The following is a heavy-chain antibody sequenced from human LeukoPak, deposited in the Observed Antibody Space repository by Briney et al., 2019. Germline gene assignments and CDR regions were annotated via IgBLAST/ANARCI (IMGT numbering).Heavy chain of an antibody. CDR2: IWYDGSNK. V-gene: IGHV3-33*01. CDR1: GFTFSSYG. J-gene: IGHJ4*02. D-gene: IGHD6-13*01. CDR3: ARGGYSSSWHEGFDY. Sequence: GGSLRLSCAASGFTFSSYGMHWVRQAPGKGLEWVAVIWYDGSNKYYADSVKGRFTISRENSKNTLYLQMNSLRAEDTAVYYCARGGYSSSWHEGFDYWGQGTLVTVSS.